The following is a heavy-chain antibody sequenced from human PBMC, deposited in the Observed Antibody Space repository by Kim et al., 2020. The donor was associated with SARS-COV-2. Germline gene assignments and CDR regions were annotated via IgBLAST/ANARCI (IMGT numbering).Heavy chain of an antibody. CDR1: GYTFTSYD. CDR2: MNPNSGNT. V-gene: IGHV1-8*01. Sequence: ASVKVSCKASGYTFTSYDINWVRQATGQGLEWMGWMNPNSGNTGYAQKFQGRVTMTRNTSISTAYMELSSLRYEDTAVYYCAGALRYFDWLGVDPWGQGTLVTVSS. D-gene: IGHD3-9*01. J-gene: IGHJ5*02. CDR3: AGALRYFDWLGVDP.